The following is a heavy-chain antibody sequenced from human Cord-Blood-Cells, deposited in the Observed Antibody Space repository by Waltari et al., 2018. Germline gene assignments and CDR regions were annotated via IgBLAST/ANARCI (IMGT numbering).Heavy chain of an antibody. CDR3: ARGERPPGIAAADNGNWFDP. D-gene: IGHD6-13*01. CDR2: IYHSGST. Sequence: QVQLQESGPGLVKPSGTLSLTCAVSGGSISSSNWWSWVRQPPGKGLEWIGEIYHSGSTNYNPSLKSRVTISVDKSKNQFSLKLSSVTAADTAVYYCARGERPPGIAAADNGNWFDPWGQGTLVTVSS. J-gene: IGHJ5*02. V-gene: IGHV4-4*02. CDR1: GGSISSSNW.